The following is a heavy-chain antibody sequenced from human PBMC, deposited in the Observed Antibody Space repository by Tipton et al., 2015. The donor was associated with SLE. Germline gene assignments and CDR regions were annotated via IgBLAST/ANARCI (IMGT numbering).Heavy chain of an antibody. J-gene: IGHJ5*02. D-gene: IGHD3/OR15-3a*01. CDR1: GGSISSYY. V-gene: IGHV4-4*07. CDR2: IYTSGST. CDR3: ARDGLNWFDP. Sequence: LRLSCTVSGGSISSYYRSWIRQPAGKGLEWIGRIYTSGSTNYNPSLKSRVTMSVDTSKNQFSLKLSSVTAADTAVYYCARDGLNWFDPWGQGTLVTVSS.